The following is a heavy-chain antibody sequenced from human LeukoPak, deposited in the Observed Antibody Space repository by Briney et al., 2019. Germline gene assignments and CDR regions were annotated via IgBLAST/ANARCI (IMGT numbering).Heavy chain of an antibody. V-gene: IGHV3-9*01. CDR1: GLTFDDYA. CDR2: IRWDRGNV. D-gene: IGHD2-8*02. CDR3: SRGRDSSGTYSDWWFDLRY. J-gene: IGHJ4*02. Sequence: GGSLSLSCAASGLTFDDYAMHWVRHAPGKGLEWVSGIRWDRGNVGYAGSVKGRFTLPRDHAKRPVYLQMNGLRAEDTALYYRSRGRDSSGTYSDWWFDLRYWGQGTLVTVSS.